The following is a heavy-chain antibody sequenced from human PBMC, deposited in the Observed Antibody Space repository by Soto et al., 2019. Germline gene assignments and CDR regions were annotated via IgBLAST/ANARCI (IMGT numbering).Heavy chain of an antibody. D-gene: IGHD6-19*01. CDR3: ARDRLGQWLEAFDI. CDR2: IYSGGST. CDR1: GFTVSSNY. V-gene: IGHV3-53*04. Sequence: EVQLGESGGGLVQPGGSLRLSCAASGFTVSSNYMSWVRQAPGKGLEWVSVIYSGGSTYYADSVKGRFTISRHNSKNTLYLQMNSLRAEDTAVYYCARDRLGQWLEAFDIWGQGTMVTVSS. J-gene: IGHJ3*02.